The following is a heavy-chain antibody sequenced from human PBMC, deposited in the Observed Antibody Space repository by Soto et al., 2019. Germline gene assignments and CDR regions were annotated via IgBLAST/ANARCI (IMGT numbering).Heavy chain of an antibody. D-gene: IGHD4-17*01. CDR3: ARTPPPGTTVTTPFDY. Sequence: ASVKVSCKASGYTFTSYDINWVRQATGQGLEWMGWMNPNSGNTGYAQKFQGRVTMTRNTSISTAYMEMSSLRSEDTAVYYCARTPPPGTTVTTPFDYWGQGTLVTVSS. V-gene: IGHV1-8*01. CDR2: MNPNSGNT. J-gene: IGHJ4*02. CDR1: GYTFTSYD.